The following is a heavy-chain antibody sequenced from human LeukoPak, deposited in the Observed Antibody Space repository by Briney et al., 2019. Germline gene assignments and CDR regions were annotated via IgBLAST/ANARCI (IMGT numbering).Heavy chain of an antibody. CDR1: GFTFSSYW. Sequence: GGSLRLSCAASGFTFSSYWMHWVRQAPGKGLVWVSRINSDGSSTSYADSVKGRFTISGDNAKNTLYLQMNSLRAEDTAVYYCARARIAVAGFDYWGQGTLVTVSS. J-gene: IGHJ4*02. CDR2: INSDGSST. D-gene: IGHD6-19*01. CDR3: ARARIAVAGFDY. V-gene: IGHV3-74*01.